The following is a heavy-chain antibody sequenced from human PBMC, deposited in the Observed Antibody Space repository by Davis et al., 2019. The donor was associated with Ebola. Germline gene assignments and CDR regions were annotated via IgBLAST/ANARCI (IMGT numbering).Heavy chain of an antibody. Sequence: GASLKISCAASGFTFSSYSMKWVRQAPGKGLEWVSSISSSSSYIYYADSVKGRFTISRDNAKNSLYLQMNSLRAEDTAVYYCAREPGTTVYYYYYMDVWGKGTTVTVSS. J-gene: IGHJ6*03. CDR2: ISSSSSYI. CDR1: GFTFSSYS. V-gene: IGHV3-21*01. CDR3: AREPGTTVYYYYYMDV. D-gene: IGHD1-1*01.